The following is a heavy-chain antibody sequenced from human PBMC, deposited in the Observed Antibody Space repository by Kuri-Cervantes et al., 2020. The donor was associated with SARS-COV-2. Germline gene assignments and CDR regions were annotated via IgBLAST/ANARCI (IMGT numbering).Heavy chain of an antibody. D-gene: IGHD3-22*01. Sequence: GGSLRLSCAASGFSFSSYGMSWVRQAPGKGLEWVSAISGSGGSTYYADSVKGRFTISRDNSKNTLYLQMNSLRAEDTAVYYCAKTWLSYYDSSGYPPYWGQGTLVTVSS. CDR3: AKTWLSYYDSSGYPPY. V-gene: IGHV3-23*01. CDR2: ISGSGGST. J-gene: IGHJ4*02. CDR1: GFSFSSYG.